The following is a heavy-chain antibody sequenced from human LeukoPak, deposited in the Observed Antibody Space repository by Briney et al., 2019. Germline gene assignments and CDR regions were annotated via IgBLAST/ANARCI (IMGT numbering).Heavy chain of an antibody. CDR2: SIPISGTA. CDR1: GGTLSSYP. CDR3: ARANDILTGNYYYYGMDV. V-gene: IGHV1-69*13. Sequence: SVKVSCKASGGTLSSYPISWVQQAPGQGLEWMGGSIPISGTAHYARKFQGRLTITADESTNTVYMELSSLRSDDTALYYCARANDILTGNYYYYGMDVWGKGTTVTVSS. D-gene: IGHD3-9*01. J-gene: IGHJ6*04.